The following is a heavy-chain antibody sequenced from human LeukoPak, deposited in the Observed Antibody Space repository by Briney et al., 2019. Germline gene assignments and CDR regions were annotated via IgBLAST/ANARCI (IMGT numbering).Heavy chain of an antibody. D-gene: IGHD3-10*01. CDR3: ARRVTMVRGVYYFDY. CDR2: IYPGDSDT. Sequence: GESLKISCEGSGYSFTSYWIGWVRQMPGKGLEWMGIIYPGDSDTRYSPSFQGQVTISADKSISTAYLQWSSLKASDTAMYYCARRVTMVRGVYYFDYWGQGTLVTVSS. CDR1: GYSFTSYW. J-gene: IGHJ4*02. V-gene: IGHV5-51*01.